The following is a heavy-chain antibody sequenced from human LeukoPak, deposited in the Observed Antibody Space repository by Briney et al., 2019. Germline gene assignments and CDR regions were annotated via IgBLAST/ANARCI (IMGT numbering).Heavy chain of an antibody. CDR1: GFSFSDYY. Sequence: GGSLRLSCAASGFSFSDYYMSWIRQAPGKGLEWVSYINNSGRTIYYADSVKGRFTISRDNAKNSLYLQMNSLRAEDTAVYYCAKGGKGSTYYYYYYMDVWGKGTTVTVSS. V-gene: IGHV3-11*04. CDR2: INNSGRTI. D-gene: IGHD6-13*01. J-gene: IGHJ6*03. CDR3: AKGGKGSTYYYYYYMDV.